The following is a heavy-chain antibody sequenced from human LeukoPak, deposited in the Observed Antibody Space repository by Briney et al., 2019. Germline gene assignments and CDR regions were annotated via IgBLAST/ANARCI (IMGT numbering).Heavy chain of an antibody. CDR3: AIEISGSSSAFDF. CDR1: GGSISSGSYY. Sequence: SETLSLTCTVSGGSISSGSYYWCWIRQPAGKGLEWIGRIYTSGSTNYNPSLKSRVTISVDTSKNQFSLKLSSVTAADTAVYYCAIEISGSSSAFDFWGQGTMVTVSS. D-gene: IGHD6-13*01. V-gene: IGHV4-61*02. CDR2: IYTSGST. J-gene: IGHJ3*01.